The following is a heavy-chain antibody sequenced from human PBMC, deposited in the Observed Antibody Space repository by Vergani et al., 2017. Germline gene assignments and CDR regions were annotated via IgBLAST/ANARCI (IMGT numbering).Heavy chain of an antibody. V-gene: IGHV1-69*04. D-gene: IGHD1-7*01. Sequence: QVQLVQSGAEVKKPGASVKVSCKASGGTFSSYAISWVRQAPGQGLEWMGRIIPILGIANYAQKFQGRVTITEDNATSTAYMELSSLRSEDTDVYYCAGSGTGTTSFYYYGMDVWGQGTTVTVSS. J-gene: IGHJ6*02. CDR1: GGTFSSYA. CDR3: AGSGTGTTSFYYYGMDV. CDR2: IIPILGIA.